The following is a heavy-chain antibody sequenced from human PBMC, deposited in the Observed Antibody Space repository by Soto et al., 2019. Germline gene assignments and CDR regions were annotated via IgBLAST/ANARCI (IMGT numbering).Heavy chain of an antibody. CDR1: GYTFTSYA. CDR2: INAGNGNT. Sequence: ASVKVSCKASGYTFTSYAMHWVLQAPGQRLEWMGWINAGNGNTKYLQKFQGRVTITRDTSASTAYMELSSLRSEDTAVYYCARVYCSSTSCYYFGGDYYYGMDVWGQGTTVTVSS. V-gene: IGHV1-3*01. CDR3: ARVYCSSTSCYYFGGDYYYGMDV. D-gene: IGHD2-2*01. J-gene: IGHJ6*02.